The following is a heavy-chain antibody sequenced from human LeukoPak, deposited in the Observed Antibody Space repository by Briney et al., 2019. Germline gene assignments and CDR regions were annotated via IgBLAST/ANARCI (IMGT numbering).Heavy chain of an antibody. Sequence: GGSLRLSCAASGFTFSTSGMNWVRQAPGKGLEWVAVIWSDGSEKRYADSVKGRFTISRDNSKSTLYLQMNSLRAEDTAVYYCAKGGVYYDYVWGSYRSSDFDYWGQGTLVTVSS. D-gene: IGHD3-16*02. CDR3: AKGGVYYDYVWGSYRSSDFDY. CDR1: GFTFSTSG. J-gene: IGHJ4*02. CDR2: IWSDGSEK. V-gene: IGHV3-33*03.